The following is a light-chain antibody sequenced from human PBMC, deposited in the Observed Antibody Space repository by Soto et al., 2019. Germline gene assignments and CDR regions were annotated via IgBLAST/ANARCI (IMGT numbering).Light chain of an antibody. CDR1: QSISKF. J-gene: IGKJ5*01. V-gene: IGKV1-39*01. Sequence: DFELPQSPSSLSAFVGDRVSISCRASQSISKFLSWYQQRPGTAPKLLIYAASTLESGGPSRFSGSGSGTDFTLTISSLQPEDCATYNCQQNYNTPIPFGHGTRLEIK. CDR2: AAS. CDR3: QQNYNTPIP.